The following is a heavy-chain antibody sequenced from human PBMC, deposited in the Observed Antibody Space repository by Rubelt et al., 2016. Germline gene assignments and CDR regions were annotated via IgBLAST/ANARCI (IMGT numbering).Heavy chain of an antibody. CDR3: VKDANWGFHY. D-gene: IGHD7-27*01. V-gene: IGHV3-66*01. J-gene: IGHJ4*02. CDR1: GFTVSSSY. Sequence: GRGLVQPGGSLRLSCAASGFTVSSSYMSWVRQAPGKGLEWVSHIFGGGSTYYADSVKGRCTISRDHSKNTLYLQMNSLRTEDTAMYHCVKDANWGFHYWGRGTLVSVSS. CDR2: IFGGGST.